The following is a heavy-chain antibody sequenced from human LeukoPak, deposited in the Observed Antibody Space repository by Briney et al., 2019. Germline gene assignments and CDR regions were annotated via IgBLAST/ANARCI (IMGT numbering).Heavy chain of an antibody. D-gene: IGHD4-23*01. CDR3: ARASATVVTLYYYGMDV. CDR1: SGSIKSGDFY. J-gene: IGHJ6*02. V-gene: IGHV4-31*03. Sequence: SETLSLTCTVSSGSIKSGDFYWSWIRQHPGKGLEWIGHIFYSGSTFYNPSLKSRVTISLDTSKNQFSLKLNSVTAADTAVYYCARASATVVTLYYYGMDVWGQGTTVTVSS. CDR2: IFYSGST.